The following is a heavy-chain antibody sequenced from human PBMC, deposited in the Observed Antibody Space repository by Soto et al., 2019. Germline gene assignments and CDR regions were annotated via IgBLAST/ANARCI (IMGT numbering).Heavy chain of an antibody. V-gene: IGHV3-23*01. Sequence: GGSLRLSCAASGFTFSSYAMSWVRQAPGKGLEWVSAISGSGGSTYYADSAKGRFTISRDNSKNTLYLQMNSLRAEDTAVYYCAKDSRYYYDSSGYPWGQGTLVTVSS. CDR1: GFTFSSYA. J-gene: IGHJ5*02. CDR3: AKDSRYYYDSSGYP. CDR2: ISGSGGST. D-gene: IGHD3-22*01.